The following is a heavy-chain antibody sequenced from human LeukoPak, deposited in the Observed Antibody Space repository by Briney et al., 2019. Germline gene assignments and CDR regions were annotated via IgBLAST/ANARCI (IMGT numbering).Heavy chain of an antibody. Sequence: GRSLRLSCAASGFTFDDYAMHWVRQAPGKGLEWVSGISWNSGSIGYADSVKGRFTISRDNAKNSLYLQMNSLRAEDTALYYCAKDARRGYYDSSGYSYYFDYWGQGTLVTVSS. CDR3: AKDARRGYYDSSGYSYYFDY. J-gene: IGHJ4*02. V-gene: IGHV3-9*01. D-gene: IGHD3-22*01. CDR2: ISWNSGSI. CDR1: GFTFDDYA.